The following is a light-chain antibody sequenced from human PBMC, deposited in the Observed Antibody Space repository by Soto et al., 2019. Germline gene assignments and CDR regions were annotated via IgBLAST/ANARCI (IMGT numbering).Light chain of an antibody. Sequence: DIQMTQSPSTLSASVGDTVTVTCRASQSVSGWLAWYQQKPGKAPILLVYAASTLETGVPSRFSGSGSGTHFTLTIDNLQPEDVATYFCQQNYITPLTFGGGTKVDI. CDR3: QQNYITPLT. CDR2: AAS. J-gene: IGKJ4*01. CDR1: QSVSGW. V-gene: IGKV1-5*01.